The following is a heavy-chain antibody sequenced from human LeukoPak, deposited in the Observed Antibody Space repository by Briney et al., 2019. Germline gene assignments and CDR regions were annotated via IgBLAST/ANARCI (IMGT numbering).Heavy chain of an antibody. Sequence: PSETPSLTCTVSGYSISSEDYWGWIRQTPGKGLEWIGSFYHRGSYYNPSLKSRITILLDMSKNQFSLKLSSVTAADTAVFYCARAAAPTYFFDYWGQGTLVTVSS. J-gene: IGHJ4*02. D-gene: IGHD6-13*01. CDR2: FYHRGS. CDR1: GYSISSEDY. CDR3: ARAAAPTYFFDY. V-gene: IGHV4-38-2*02.